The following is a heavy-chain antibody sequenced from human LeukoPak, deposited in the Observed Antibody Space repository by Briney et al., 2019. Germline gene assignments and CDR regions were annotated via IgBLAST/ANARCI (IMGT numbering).Heavy chain of an antibody. CDR2: INHSGST. CDR1: GGSFSGYY. J-gene: IGHJ3*02. Sequence: SETLSLTCAVYGGSFSGYYWSWIRQPPGKGLEWIGEINHSGSTNYNPSLKSRVTISVDKSKNQFSLKLSSVTAADTAVYYCARDLTYYYDSSGATTNDAFDIWGQGTMVTVSS. D-gene: IGHD3-22*01. CDR3: ARDLTYYYDSSGATTNDAFDI. V-gene: IGHV4-34*01.